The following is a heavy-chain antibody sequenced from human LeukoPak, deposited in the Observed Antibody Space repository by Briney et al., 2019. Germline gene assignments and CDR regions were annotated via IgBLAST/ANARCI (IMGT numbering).Heavy chain of an antibody. CDR2: IYSGGST. V-gene: IGHV3-53*01. D-gene: IGHD2-15*01. J-gene: IGHJ5*02. Sequence: GGSLRLSCAASGFTFSDYYMSWIRQAPGKGLEWVSVIYSGGSTYYADSVKGRFTISRDNSKNTLYLQMNSLRAEDTAVYYCARVVVVAATPPWFDPWGQGTLVTVSS. CDR1: GFTFSDYY. CDR3: ARVVVVAATPPWFDP.